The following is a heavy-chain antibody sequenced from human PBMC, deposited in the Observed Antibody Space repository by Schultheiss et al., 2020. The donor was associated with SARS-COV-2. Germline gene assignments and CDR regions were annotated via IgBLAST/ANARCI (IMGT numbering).Heavy chain of an antibody. CDR2: ISYDGSNK. D-gene: IGHD3-16*02. Sequence: GGSLRLSCAASGFTFSDYYMSWIRQAPGKGLEWVAVISYDGSNKYYADSVKGRFTISRDNSKNTLYLQMNSLKTEDTAVYYCTTDLMVIVYWGQGTLVTVSS. CDR3: TTDLMVIVY. J-gene: IGHJ4*02. CDR1: GFTFSDYY. V-gene: IGHV3-30*03.